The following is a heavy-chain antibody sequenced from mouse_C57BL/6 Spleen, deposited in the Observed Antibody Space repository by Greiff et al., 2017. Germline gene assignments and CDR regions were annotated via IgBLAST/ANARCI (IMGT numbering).Heavy chain of an antibody. CDR1: GFTFSSYA. D-gene: IGHD1-3*01. Sequence: DVKLVESGGGLVKPGGSLKLSCAASGFTFSSYAMSWVRQTPEKRLEWVATISDGGSYTYYPDNVKGRFTISRDNAKNNLYLQMSHLKSEDTAMYYCARDRSGTWDYWGQGTTLTVSS. V-gene: IGHV5-4*01. CDR2: ISDGGSYT. J-gene: IGHJ2*01. CDR3: ARDRSGTWDY.